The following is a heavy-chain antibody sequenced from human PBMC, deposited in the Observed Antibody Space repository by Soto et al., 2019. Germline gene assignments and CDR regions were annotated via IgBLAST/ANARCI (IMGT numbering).Heavy chain of an antibody. CDR1: GGSFSGYY. CDR2: INHSGST. J-gene: IGHJ6*02. D-gene: IGHD6-6*01. V-gene: IGHV4-34*01. CDR3: ARVEQLRYYGMDV. Sequence: PSETLSLTCAVYGGSFSGYYWSWIRQPPGKGLEWIGEINHSGSTNYNPSLKSRVTISVDTSKNQFSLKLSSVTAADTAVYYCARVEQLRYYGMDVWGQGTTVTVSS.